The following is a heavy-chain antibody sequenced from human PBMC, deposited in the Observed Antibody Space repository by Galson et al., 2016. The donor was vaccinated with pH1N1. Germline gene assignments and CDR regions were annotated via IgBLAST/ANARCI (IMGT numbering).Heavy chain of an antibody. CDR3: ARLGASVGGTTY. V-gene: IGHV1-18*01. J-gene: IGHJ4*02. D-gene: IGHD6-19*01. Sequence: SVKVSCKASGYTFTSYGIGWVRQAPGQGLEFMGWVSTSNGNTHFAQKFQGRVTLTTDTSTSTAYMELRSLRSDDTAVYYCARLGASVGGTTYWGQGTLVTVSS. CDR1: GYTFTSYG. CDR2: VSTSNGNT.